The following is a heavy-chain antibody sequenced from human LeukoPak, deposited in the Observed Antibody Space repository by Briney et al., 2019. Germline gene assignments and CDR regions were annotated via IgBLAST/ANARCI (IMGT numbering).Heavy chain of an antibody. CDR1: GGSISSSSYY. CDR2: IYYSGST. J-gene: IGHJ4*02. CDR3: ARHPSRSAAGSLLPFDY. D-gene: IGHD6-13*01. Sequence: SETLSLTCTVSGGSISSSSYYWGWIRQPPEQELEWMGSIYYSGSTYYNPYLKSRVTISVDTSKNQFSLKLTSVTAADTAVYYCARHPSRSAAGSLLPFDYWGQGTLVTVSS. V-gene: IGHV4-39*01.